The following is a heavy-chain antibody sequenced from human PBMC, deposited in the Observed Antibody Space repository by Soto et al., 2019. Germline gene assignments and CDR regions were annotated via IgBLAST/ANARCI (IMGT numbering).Heavy chain of an antibody. Sequence: GSLRLSCAASGFTVSSNYMSWVRQAPGKGLEWVSVIYSGGSTYYADSVKGRFTISRDNSKNTLYLQMNSLRAEDTAVYYCAREVVVAAYGLGAFDIWGQGTMVTVSS. D-gene: IGHD2-15*01. J-gene: IGHJ3*02. V-gene: IGHV3-66*01. CDR2: IYSGGST. CDR1: GFTVSSNY. CDR3: AREVVVAAYGLGAFDI.